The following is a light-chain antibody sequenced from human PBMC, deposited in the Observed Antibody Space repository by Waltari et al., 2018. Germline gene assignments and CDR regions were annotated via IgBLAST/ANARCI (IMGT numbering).Light chain of an antibody. CDR2: LDS. CDR1: TIGGRS. CDR3: HVWDGKTVM. Sequence: SSVLTQAPPVSVAPGQTATVTCGGDTIGGRSVHWYQQRPDRAPVLVVYLDSYRPSGIPDRFSGSKSGNAATLTISRVEAGDEADYYCHVWDGKTVMFGGGTKLTVL. J-gene: IGLJ3*02. V-gene: IGLV3-21*02.